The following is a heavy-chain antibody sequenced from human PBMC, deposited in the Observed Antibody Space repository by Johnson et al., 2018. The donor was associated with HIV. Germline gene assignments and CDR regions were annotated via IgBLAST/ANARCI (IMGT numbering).Heavy chain of an antibody. J-gene: IGHJ3*02. Sequence: MQLVESGGGLVQPGGSLRLSCAASGFIFSSYWMTWVRQAPGKGLEWLANIREDGSDKYYAGSVKGRFTISRDNSKNSLYLQMNSLRAEDTALYYCAKGVGSIGGAFDIWGQGTMVTVSS. CDR2: IREDGSDK. D-gene: IGHD3-10*01. CDR1: GFIFSSYW. V-gene: IGHV3-7*05. CDR3: AKGVGSIGGAFDI.